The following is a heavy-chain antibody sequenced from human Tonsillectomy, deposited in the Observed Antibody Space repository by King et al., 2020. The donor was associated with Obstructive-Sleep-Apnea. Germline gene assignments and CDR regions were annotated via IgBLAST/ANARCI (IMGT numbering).Heavy chain of an antibody. J-gene: IGHJ4*02. CDR1: GFTFSSYG. V-gene: IGHV3-30*18. Sequence: QLVQSGGGVVQPGRSLRLSCAASGFTFSSYGMHWVRQAPGKGLEWVAVISYDGRNKYYADSVKGRFTISRDNSKNTLYLQMNSLRAEDTAVYYCAKGIPAYSTSWPFDSWGQGTLVTVSS. CDR2: ISYDGRNK. CDR3: AKGIPAYSTSWPFDS. D-gene: IGHD6-13*01.